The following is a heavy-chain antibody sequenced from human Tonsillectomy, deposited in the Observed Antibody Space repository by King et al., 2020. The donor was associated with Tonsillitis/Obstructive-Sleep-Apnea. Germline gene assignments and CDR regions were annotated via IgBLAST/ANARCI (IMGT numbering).Heavy chain of an antibody. J-gene: IGHJ4*02. CDR3: ARGLTVTRSTDY. CDR2: INHSGST. V-gene: IGHV4-34*01. Sequence: VQLQQWGAGLLKASETLSLTCAVYVGSFSGYYWSWIRQPPGKGLEWIGEINHSGSTNSTPSLKSRVTISVDTSKNQFYLKLTSVTAADTAVYYCARGLTVTRSTDYWGQGTLVTVSS. D-gene: IGHD4-17*01. CDR1: VGSFSGYY.